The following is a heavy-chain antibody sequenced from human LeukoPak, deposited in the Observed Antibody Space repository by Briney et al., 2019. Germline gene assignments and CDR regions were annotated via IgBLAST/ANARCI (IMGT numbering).Heavy chain of an antibody. CDR3: ARSHDYGDLNWFDP. Sequence: ASVKVSCKASGYTFTTYAMHWVRQAPGQRLEWMGWINAGNGKTKYSQEFQGRVTITADKSTSTAYMELSSLRSEDTAVYYCARSHDYGDLNWFDPWGQGTLVTVSS. D-gene: IGHD4-17*01. V-gene: IGHV1-3*03. J-gene: IGHJ5*02. CDR2: INAGNGKT. CDR1: GYTFTTYA.